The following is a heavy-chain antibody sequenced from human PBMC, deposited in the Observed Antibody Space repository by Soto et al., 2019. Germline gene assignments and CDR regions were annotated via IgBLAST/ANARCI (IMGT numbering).Heavy chain of an antibody. D-gene: IGHD2-15*01. Sequence: GGSLRLSCAASGFTFSDYYMTWIRQAPGKGLEWVSYISSSGTGIYYADSVKGRFTISRDNAKNSLYLQMSSLRAEDTAVYYCARAYSDAFDIWGQGTMVTVPS. CDR3: ARAYSDAFDI. CDR2: ISSSGTGI. V-gene: IGHV3-11*01. J-gene: IGHJ3*02. CDR1: GFTFSDYY.